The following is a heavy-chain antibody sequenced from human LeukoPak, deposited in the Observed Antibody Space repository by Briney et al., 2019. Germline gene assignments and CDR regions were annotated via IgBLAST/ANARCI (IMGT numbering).Heavy chain of an antibody. D-gene: IGHD1-26*01. CDR2: MNPNSGNT. Sequence: ASVKVSCRASGYTFTSYDINWVRQATGQGLEWMGWMNPNSGNTGYAQKFQGRVTMTRNTSISTAYMELSSLRSEDTAVYYCARVFGGSYYGRTGPIDYWGQGTLVTVSS. CDR3: ARVFGGSYYGRTGPIDY. V-gene: IGHV1-8*01. J-gene: IGHJ4*02. CDR1: GYTFTSYD.